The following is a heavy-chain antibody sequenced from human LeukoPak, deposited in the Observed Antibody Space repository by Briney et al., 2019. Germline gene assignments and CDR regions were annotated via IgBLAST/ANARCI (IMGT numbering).Heavy chain of an antibody. CDR1: GGSISSGSYY. D-gene: IGHD2-21*02. J-gene: IGHJ4*02. Sequence: SETLSLTCTVSGGSISSGSYYWGWIRQPPGKGLEWIGSIYYSGSTYYNPSLKSRVTISVDTSKNQFSLRLTSVTAADTAVYYCARVPARRVVTTPSYFDSWGQGTLVTVSS. CDR2: IYYSGST. CDR3: ARVPARRVVTTPSYFDS. V-gene: IGHV4-39*07.